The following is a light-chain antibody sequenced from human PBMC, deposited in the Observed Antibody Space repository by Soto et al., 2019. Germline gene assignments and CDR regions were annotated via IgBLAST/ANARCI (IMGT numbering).Light chain of an antibody. CDR1: QSVRNNY. J-gene: IGKJ4*01. V-gene: IGKV3-20*01. CDR3: QQYGSSPDT. CDR2: DAS. Sequence: EIVLTQSPGTLSLSPGEGATLSCRASQSVRNNYLAWYQQKPGQAPRVLIYDASTRTTGIPDRFSGSGCGTDFTLTVSRLGPEDFAVYYCQQYGSSPDTFGGGTKVEI.